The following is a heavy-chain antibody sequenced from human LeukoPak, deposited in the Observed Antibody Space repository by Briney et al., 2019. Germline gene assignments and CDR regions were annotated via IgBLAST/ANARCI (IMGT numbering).Heavy chain of an antibody. D-gene: IGHD3-3*01. CDR2: IYYSGST. CDR1: GGSISSHY. Sequence: SETLSLTCTVSGGSISSHYWSWIRQPPGKGLEWIGYIYYSGSTNYNPSLKSRVTISVDTSKNQFSLKLSSATAAGTAVYYCARKAVRDYDFWSGHYMDVWGKGTTVTVSS. CDR3: ARKAVRDYDFWSGHYMDV. J-gene: IGHJ6*03. V-gene: IGHV4-59*11.